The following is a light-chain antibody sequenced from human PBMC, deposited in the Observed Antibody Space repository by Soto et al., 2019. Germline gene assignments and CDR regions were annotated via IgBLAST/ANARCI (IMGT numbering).Light chain of an antibody. CDR3: QQRSNWPLYT. J-gene: IGKJ2*01. CDR2: DAS. Sequence: EIVLTQSPATLSLSPGERATLSCRASQSVSSYLAWCQQKPGQAPRLLIYDASNRATGIPARFSGSGSGTDFTLTISSLEPEDVEVYYCQQRSNWPLYTFGQGTKLGIK. CDR1: QSVSSY. V-gene: IGKV3-11*01.